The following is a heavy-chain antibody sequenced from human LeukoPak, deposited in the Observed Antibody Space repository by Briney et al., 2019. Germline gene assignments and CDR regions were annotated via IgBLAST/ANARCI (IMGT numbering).Heavy chain of an antibody. J-gene: IGHJ3*02. Sequence: GESLKISCKGSGHSFTSNWIAWVRQMPGKGLEWMGVIYSGDSDTRYSPSFQGQVTISADKSITTAYLQWSSLKASDTAMYYCATELVAVRAFDIWGQGTMVTVSS. CDR3: ATELVAVRAFDI. D-gene: IGHD6-6*01. V-gene: IGHV5-51*01. CDR2: IYSGDSDT. CDR1: GHSFTSNW.